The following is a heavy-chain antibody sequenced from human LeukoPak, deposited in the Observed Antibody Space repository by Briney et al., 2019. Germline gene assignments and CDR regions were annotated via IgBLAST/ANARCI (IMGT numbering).Heavy chain of an antibody. Sequence: GGSLRLSCAASGFTFSSYAMSWVREAPARGLEWVSSLRGNGDTFYADSVKGRFTLSRDDSRNTVYLQLNNLRVEDTAVYYCAKASWASNADAVLWGQGTVVTVSS. J-gene: IGHJ4*02. D-gene: IGHD1-1*01. V-gene: IGHV3-23*01. CDR1: GFTFSSYA. CDR3: AKASWASNADAVL. CDR2: LRGNGDT.